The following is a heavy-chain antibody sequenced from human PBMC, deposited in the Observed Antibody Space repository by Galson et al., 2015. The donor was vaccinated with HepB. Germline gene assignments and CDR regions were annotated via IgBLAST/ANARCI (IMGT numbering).Heavy chain of an antibody. Sequence: SLRLSCAASGFTLSSYSMNWVRQAPGKGLEWVSSISSSSSYIYYTDSVKGRFTISRDNAKNSLYLQMNSLRAEDTAVYYCARDRGGYSYGRTSHPLDYWGQGTLVTVSS. CDR3: ARDRGGYSYGRTSHPLDY. V-gene: IGHV3-21*01. D-gene: IGHD5-18*01. CDR2: ISSSSSYI. J-gene: IGHJ4*02. CDR1: GFTLSSYS.